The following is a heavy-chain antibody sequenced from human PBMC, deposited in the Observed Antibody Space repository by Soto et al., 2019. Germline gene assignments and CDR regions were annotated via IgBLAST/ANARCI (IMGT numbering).Heavy chain of an antibody. CDR1: GFTVSSNY. Sequence: EVQLVGAGGGLVQPGGSLRLSCAASGFTVSSNYMSWGRPAPGKGLEWVSVIYSGGSTYYADSVKGRFTISRDNSKNTLYLQMNSLRAEDTAVYYCARDRIPTGMDVWGQGTTVTVSS. CDR2: IYSGGST. V-gene: IGHV3-66*01. J-gene: IGHJ6*02. CDR3: ARDRIPTGMDV.